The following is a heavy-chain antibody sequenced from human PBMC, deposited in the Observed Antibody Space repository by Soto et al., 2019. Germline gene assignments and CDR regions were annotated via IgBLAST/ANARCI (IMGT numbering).Heavy chain of an antibody. Sequence: GGSLRLSCAASGFTFSSYAMHWVRQAPGKGLEWVAVISYDGSNKYYADSVKGRFTISRDNSKNTLYLQMNSLRAEDTAVYYCAVTSNNYYDSSGLDYWGQGTLVTVSS. J-gene: IGHJ4*02. V-gene: IGHV3-30-3*01. D-gene: IGHD3-22*01. CDR2: ISYDGSNK. CDR1: GFTFSSYA. CDR3: AVTSNNYYDSSGLDY.